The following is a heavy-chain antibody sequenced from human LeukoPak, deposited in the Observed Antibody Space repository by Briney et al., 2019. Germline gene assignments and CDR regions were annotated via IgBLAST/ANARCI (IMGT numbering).Heavy chain of an antibody. CDR1: GFSFGDYA. J-gene: IGHJ3*01. D-gene: IGHD1-26*01. Sequence: GRSLRLSCAASGFSFGDYAMHWVRQAPGKGLEWVSGVNWNSAYIGYGDSMKGRVTIYRDNAKKSLYLQMNGLRVEDMALYYCAKDSAELGASRSYAFDVWGQGTMVTVSS. CDR3: AKDSAELGASRSYAFDV. CDR2: VNWNSAYI. V-gene: IGHV3-9*03.